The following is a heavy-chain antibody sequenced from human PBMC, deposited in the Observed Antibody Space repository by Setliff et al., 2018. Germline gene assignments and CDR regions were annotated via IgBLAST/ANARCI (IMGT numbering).Heavy chain of an antibody. J-gene: IGHJ5*02. CDR1: GGSISSYY. Sequence: SETLSLTCTVSGGSISSYYWSWIRQSPGKGLEWIGYIDYSGTTNYNPSLKSRVTISSDTSKRQFSLRLTSVTAADTAVYYCARTNYYDSSTYFNWFDPWGQGTLGTVSS. CDR2: IDYSGTT. D-gene: IGHD3-22*01. V-gene: IGHV4-59*01. CDR3: ARTNYYDSSTYFNWFDP.